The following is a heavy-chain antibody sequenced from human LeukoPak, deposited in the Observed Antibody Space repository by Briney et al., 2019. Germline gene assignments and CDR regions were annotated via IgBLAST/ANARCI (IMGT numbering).Heavy chain of an antibody. CDR2: ISGSAGST. CDR3: AKSRGYSAYDSPDY. J-gene: IGHJ4*02. V-gene: IGHV3-23*01. D-gene: IGHD5-12*01. CDR1: GFAFSRYA. Sequence: PGGSLRLSCAASGFAFSRYAMNWVRQAPGKGLEWVSGISGSAGSTYYADSVKGRFSISRAISTNTLYLQMNSRRVENTAVYYCAKSRGYSAYDSPDYWGQGTLVTVSS.